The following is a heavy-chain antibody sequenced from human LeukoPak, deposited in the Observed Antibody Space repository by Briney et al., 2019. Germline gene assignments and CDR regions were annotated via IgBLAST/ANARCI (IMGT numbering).Heavy chain of an antibody. CDR2: IYTSGST. J-gene: IGHJ4*02. Sequence: SETLSLTCTVSGGSISSYYWSWIRQPAGKGLEWIGRIYTSGSTNYNPSPKSRVTISVDTSKNQFSLKLSSVTAADTAVYYCAREMVRRGADYWGQGTLVTVSS. CDR3: AREMVRRGADY. V-gene: IGHV4-4*07. D-gene: IGHD3-10*01. CDR1: GGSISSYY.